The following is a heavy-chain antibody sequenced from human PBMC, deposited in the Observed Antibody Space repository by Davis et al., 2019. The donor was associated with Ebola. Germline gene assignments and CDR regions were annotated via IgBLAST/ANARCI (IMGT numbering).Heavy chain of an antibody. J-gene: IGHJ4*02. D-gene: IGHD3-22*01. Sequence: GESLKISCAASGFTFSSYSMNWVRQAPGKGLEYVSSIGTNGVSTNYADSVKGRFTISRDNSKNTVLLQMSSLRAEDTAVYYCVKEASTVVTTTFEYWGQGTLVTVSS. CDR1: GFTFSSYS. V-gene: IGHV3-64D*06. CDR3: VKEASTVVTTTFEY. CDR2: IGTNGVST.